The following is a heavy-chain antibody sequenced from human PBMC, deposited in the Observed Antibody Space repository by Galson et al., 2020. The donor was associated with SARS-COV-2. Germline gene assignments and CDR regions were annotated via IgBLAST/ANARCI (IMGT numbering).Heavy chain of an antibody. Sequence: TGGSLRLSCAASGFTFSSYAMPWVRQAPGKGLEWVAVISYDGSNKYYADSVKGRFTISRDNSKNTLYLQMNSLRAEDTAVYYCARDLRGSYCGYFDYWGQGTLVTVSS. V-gene: IGHV3-30-3*01. J-gene: IGHJ4*02. CDR1: GFTFSSYA. D-gene: IGHD1-26*01. CDR3: ARDLRGSYCGYFDY. CDR2: ISYDGSNK.